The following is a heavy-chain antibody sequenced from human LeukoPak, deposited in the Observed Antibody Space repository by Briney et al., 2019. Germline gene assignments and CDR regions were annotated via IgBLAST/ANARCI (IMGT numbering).Heavy chain of an antibody. Sequence: SVKVSCKASGGTFSSYAISWVRQAPGQGLEWMEGIIPIFGTANYAQKFQGRVTITADESTSTAYMELSSLRSEDTAVYYCAREIDYYYYGMDVWGQGTTVTVSS. D-gene: IGHD2/OR15-2a*01. CDR2: IIPIFGTA. CDR3: AREIDYYYYGMDV. J-gene: IGHJ6*02. V-gene: IGHV1-69*01. CDR1: GGTFSSYA.